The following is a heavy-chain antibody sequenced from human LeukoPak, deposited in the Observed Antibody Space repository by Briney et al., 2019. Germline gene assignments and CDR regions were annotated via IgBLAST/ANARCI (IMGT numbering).Heavy chain of an antibody. Sequence: SETLSLTCTVSGGSISSYYWSWIRQPPGKGLEWIGYIYYSGSTNYNPSLKSRVTISVDTSKNQFSLKLSSVTAADTAVYYCARADGPDGFDYWGQGTLVTVSS. V-gene: IGHV4-59*01. J-gene: IGHJ4*02. CDR1: GGSISSYY. CDR2: IYYSGST. D-gene: IGHD5-24*01. CDR3: ARADGPDGFDY.